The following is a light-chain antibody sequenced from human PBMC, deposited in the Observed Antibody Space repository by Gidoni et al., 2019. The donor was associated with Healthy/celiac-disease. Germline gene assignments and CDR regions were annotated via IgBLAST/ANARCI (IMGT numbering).Light chain of an antibody. Sequence: MVVTQSPATLSLSPGESAPLSCRDSQSVSSYLAWYQPKPGQAPRLLIYDASTRATGIPARCRGSGSGTDFTLTISSLEPEDFAVYYCQQRSNWPPITFGQGTRLEIK. V-gene: IGKV3-11*01. J-gene: IGKJ5*01. CDR1: QSVSSY. CDR2: DAS. CDR3: QQRSNWPPIT.